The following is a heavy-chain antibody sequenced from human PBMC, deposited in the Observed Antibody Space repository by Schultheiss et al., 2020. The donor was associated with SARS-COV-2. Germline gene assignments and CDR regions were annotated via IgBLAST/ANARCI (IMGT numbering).Heavy chain of an antibody. Sequence: GESLKISCAASGFTFSRFSMNWVRQAPGKGLEYVSGINGNGGRTLYADSVKGRFTISRDNSRNTLYPQMSSLRAEDTAVYYCETRSGDSSGYLYWGQGTVVTVSS. D-gene: IGHD3-22*01. V-gene: IGHV3-64D*06. CDR1: GFTFSRFS. CDR2: INGNGGRT. CDR3: ETRSGDSSGYLY. J-gene: IGHJ4*02.